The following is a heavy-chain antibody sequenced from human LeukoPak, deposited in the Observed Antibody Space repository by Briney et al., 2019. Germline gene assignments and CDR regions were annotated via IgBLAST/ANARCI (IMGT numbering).Heavy chain of an antibody. CDR3: AKAPVTTCSGAYCYPFDY. CDR2: ICSSGSTI. CDR1: GGSFSGYY. J-gene: IGHJ4*02. V-gene: IGHV3-11*01. Sequence: LSPTCAVYGGSFSGYYWSWIRQAPGKGLEWVSYICSSGSTIYYADSVKGRFTISRDSSKNTLYLQMNSLRAGDAAVYYCAKAPVTTCSGAYCYPFDYWSQGTLVTVSS. D-gene: IGHD2-15*01.